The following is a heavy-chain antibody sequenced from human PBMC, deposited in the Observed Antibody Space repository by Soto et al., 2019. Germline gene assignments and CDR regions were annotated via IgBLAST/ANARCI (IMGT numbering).Heavy chain of an antibody. V-gene: IGHV3-30*03. CDR1: GFTFSSYG. J-gene: IGHJ4*02. CDR3: ARESEDLTSNFDY. CDR2: ISYDGSNK. Sequence: PGGSLRLSCAASGFTFSSYGMHWVRQAPGKGLEWVAVISYDGSNKYYADSVKGRFTVSRDNAKNPVYLEMNSLSAEDTAVYYCARESEDLTSNFDYWGQGTLVTVSS.